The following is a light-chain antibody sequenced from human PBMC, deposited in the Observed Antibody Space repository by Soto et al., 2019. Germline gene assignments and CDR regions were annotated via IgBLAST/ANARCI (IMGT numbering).Light chain of an antibody. CDR1: QTVSTN. CDR3: QQSNEWPLT. CDR2: GAS. V-gene: IGKV3-15*01. Sequence: ETVMTQSPATLSVSPGERATLSYGASQTVSTNLAWYQQKPGQVPRLLIYGASTRASDIPARFSGSGSGTEFTLTISSLQSEDFAVYYCQQSNEWPLTFGGGTKVEIE. J-gene: IGKJ4*01.